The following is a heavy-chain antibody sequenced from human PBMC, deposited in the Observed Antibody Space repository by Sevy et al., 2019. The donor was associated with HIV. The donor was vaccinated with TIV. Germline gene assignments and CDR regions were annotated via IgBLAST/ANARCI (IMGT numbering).Heavy chain of an antibody. CDR1: GFTFSSYS. CDR2: ISSSSSTI. Sequence: GGSLRLSCAASGFTFSSYSMNWVRQAPGKGLEWVSYISSSSSTIYYADSVKGRFTISRDNAKNSLYLQMNSLRDEDTAVYYCARDPSWEGTSWGSVAFDIWGQGTMVTVSS. V-gene: IGHV3-48*02. CDR3: ARDPSWEGTSWGSVAFDI. D-gene: IGHD2-2*01. J-gene: IGHJ3*02.